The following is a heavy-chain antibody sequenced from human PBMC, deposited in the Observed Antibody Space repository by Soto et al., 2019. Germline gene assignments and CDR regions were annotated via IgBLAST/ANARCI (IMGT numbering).Heavy chain of an antibody. Sequence: GGSLRLSCAASGFTVSSNYMSWVRQAPGKGLEWVSAISGSGGSTYYADSVKCRFTISSDNSKNTLYLQMNSLRAEDTAVYYCAKGKEGRGYWSSTGCLIFDYWGQGTLVTVSS. CDR3: AKGKEGRGYWSSTGCLIFDY. CDR1: GFTVSSNY. CDR2: ISGSGGST. D-gene: IGHD2-2*01. J-gene: IGHJ4*02. V-gene: IGHV3-23*01.